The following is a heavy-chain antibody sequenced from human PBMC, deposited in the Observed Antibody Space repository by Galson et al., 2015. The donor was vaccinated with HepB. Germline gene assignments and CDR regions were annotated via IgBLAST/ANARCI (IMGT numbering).Heavy chain of an antibody. D-gene: IGHD3-9*01. V-gene: IGHV1-69*04. J-gene: IGHJ4*02. CDR2: IIPILDIA. Sequence: SVKVSCKASGGTISSYAISWVRQAPGQGLEWMGRIIPILDIANYAQKFQGRVTITADKSTSTAYMELSSLRSEDTAVYYCARDWDNILTGSYYFDYWGQGTLVTVSS. CDR3: ARDWDNILTGSYYFDY. CDR1: GGTISSYA.